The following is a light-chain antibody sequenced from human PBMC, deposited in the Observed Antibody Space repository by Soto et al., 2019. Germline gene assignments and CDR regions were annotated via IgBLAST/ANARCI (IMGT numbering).Light chain of an antibody. Sequence: QSALTQPPSASGSPGQSVTISCTGTSSDVGEYNVSWYQQHPGKAPKIMIYEVSRRPSGVPDRFSGSKAGNTASLTVSGLQAEDEADYYCCSYGGSSNYVFGTGTKGTVL. CDR3: CSYGGSSNYV. CDR2: EVS. V-gene: IGLV2-8*01. J-gene: IGLJ1*01. CDR1: SSDVGEYN.